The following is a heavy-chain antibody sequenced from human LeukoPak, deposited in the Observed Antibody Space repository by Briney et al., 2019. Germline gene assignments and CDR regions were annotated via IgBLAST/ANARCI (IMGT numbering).Heavy chain of an antibody. Sequence: QAGGSLRLSCAASGFTFSSYAMHWVRQAPGKGLEWVAVISFDGSNKYYADSVKGRFTISRDNSRNTLYLQMNSLRAEDTAVYFCARGRSGYYCFDYWGQGTLVTVSS. D-gene: IGHD3-22*01. CDR1: GFTFSSYA. CDR3: ARGRSGYYCFDY. CDR2: ISFDGSNK. J-gene: IGHJ4*02. V-gene: IGHV3-30-3*01.